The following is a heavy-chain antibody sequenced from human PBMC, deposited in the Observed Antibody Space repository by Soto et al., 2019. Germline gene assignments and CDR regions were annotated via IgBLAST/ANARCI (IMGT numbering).Heavy chain of an antibody. CDR2: ISATSDYI. Sequence: GGSLRLSCVASGFAFSTYKMNWVRQAPGKGLEWVSCISATSDYIDYADSLKGRFTISRDNAKNSLYLQINSLRAEDTAVYFCARDRAAGGNFDSWGLGTLVTVSS. D-gene: IGHD3-16*01. CDR1: GFAFSTYK. CDR3: ARDRAAGGNFDS. J-gene: IGHJ4*02. V-gene: IGHV3-21*01.